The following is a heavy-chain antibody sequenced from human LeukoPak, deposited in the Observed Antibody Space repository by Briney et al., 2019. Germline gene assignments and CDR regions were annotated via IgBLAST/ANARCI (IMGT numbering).Heavy chain of an antibody. CDR2: ISWNSGSI. Sequence: GRSLRLSCAASGFTFDDYAMHWVRQAPGKGLEWVSGISWNSGSIGYADSVKGRFTISRDNAKNSLYLQMNSLRAEDTALYYCARVTESACFDYWAREPWSPSPQ. J-gene: IGHJ4*02. CDR3: ARVTESACFDY. CDR1: GFTFDDYA. V-gene: IGHV3-9*01. D-gene: IGHD5-18*01.